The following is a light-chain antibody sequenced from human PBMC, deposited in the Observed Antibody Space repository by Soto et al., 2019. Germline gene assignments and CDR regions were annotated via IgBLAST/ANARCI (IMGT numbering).Light chain of an antibody. CDR3: QQYNSYST. CDR1: QSISSW. V-gene: IGKV1-5*01. Sequence: DIQMTQSPSTLSASVGDRVTITCRASQSISSWLAWYQQKPGKAPKLLIYDASNLESGVPSRFSGSVSGTEFTLTISSLQPDDFATYYCQQYNSYSTFGQGTKVDIK. J-gene: IGKJ1*01. CDR2: DAS.